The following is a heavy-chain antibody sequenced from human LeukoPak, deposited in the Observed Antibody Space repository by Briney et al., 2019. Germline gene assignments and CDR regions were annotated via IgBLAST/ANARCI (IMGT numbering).Heavy chain of an antibody. CDR3: ARGGIAAADAFDI. J-gene: IGHJ3*02. Sequence: ASVKVSCKASGYTFTSYYMHWARQAPGQGLEWMGIINPSGGSTSYAQKFQGRVTMTRDTSTSTVYMELSSLRSEDTAVYCCARGGIAAADAFDIWGQGTMVTVSS. CDR2: INPSGGST. V-gene: IGHV1-46*01. CDR1: GYTFTSYY. D-gene: IGHD6-13*01.